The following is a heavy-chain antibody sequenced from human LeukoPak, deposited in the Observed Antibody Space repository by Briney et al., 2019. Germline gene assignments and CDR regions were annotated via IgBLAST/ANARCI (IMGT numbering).Heavy chain of an antibody. CDR1: GYTFTSYG. CDR3: ARAAPYYYDSSGHTSLGHYFDY. J-gene: IGHJ4*02. D-gene: IGHD3-22*01. Sequence: ASVKVSCKASGYTFTSYGISWVRQAPGQGLEWMGWIGAYNGNTNYAQKLQGRVTMTTDTSTSTAYMELRSLRSDDTAVYYCARAAPYYYDSSGHTSLGHYFDYWGQGTLVTVSS. V-gene: IGHV1-18*01. CDR2: IGAYNGNT.